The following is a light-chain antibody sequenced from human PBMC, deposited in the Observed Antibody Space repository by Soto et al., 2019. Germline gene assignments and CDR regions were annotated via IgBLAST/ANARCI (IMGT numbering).Light chain of an antibody. V-gene: IGLV2-23*03. Sequence: QSALTQPASVSGSPGQSITISCTGTSSDVGSYNLVSWYQQHPGKAPKLMIYEGSKRPSGVSNRFSGSKSRNTASLTISGLQAEDEADYYCCSYAGSSTFDVVFGGGTKLTVL. CDR1: SSDVGSYNL. CDR2: EGS. CDR3: CSYAGSSTFDVV. J-gene: IGLJ2*01.